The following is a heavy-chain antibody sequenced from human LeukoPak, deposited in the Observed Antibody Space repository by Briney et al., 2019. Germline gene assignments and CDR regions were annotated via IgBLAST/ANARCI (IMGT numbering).Heavy chain of an antibody. CDR1: GYTFTGYY. D-gene: IGHD6-13*01. CDR3: AKKGSGLIAAAPFDY. V-gene: IGHV1-2*02. J-gene: IGHJ4*02. Sequence: ASVKVSCKASGYTFTGYYMHWVRQAPGQGLEWMGWINPNSGGTGYAQKFQGRVTMTRDTSISTAYMELSRLRSDDTAVYYCAKKGSGLIAAAPFDYWGQGTLVTVSS. CDR2: INPNSGGT.